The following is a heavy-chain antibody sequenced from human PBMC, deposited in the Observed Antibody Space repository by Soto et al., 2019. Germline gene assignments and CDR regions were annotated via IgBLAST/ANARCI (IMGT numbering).Heavy chain of an antibody. CDR1: GYTFTSYG. D-gene: IGHD3-9*01. CDR2: ISAYNGNT. Sequence: ASVKVSCKASGYTFTSYGISWVRQAPGQGLEWMGWISAYNGNTNYAQKLQGRVTMTTDTSTSTAYMELRSLRSDDTAVYYCARVLRYFDWLSDAFDIWGQGTMVTVSS. CDR3: ARVLRYFDWLSDAFDI. J-gene: IGHJ3*02. V-gene: IGHV1-18*01.